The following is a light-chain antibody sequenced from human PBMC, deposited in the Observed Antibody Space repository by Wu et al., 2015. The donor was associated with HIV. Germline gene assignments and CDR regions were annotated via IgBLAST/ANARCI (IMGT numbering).Light chain of an antibody. CDR3: QQYNNWPNT. CDR1: QTVSTN. Sequence: EIVLTQSPATLSVSPGERATLSCRASQTVSTNLAWYQQQPGQAPRLLIYGASTRATGIPARFSGGGSGTEFTLTINSMQSEDFAVYYCQQYNNWPNTFGQGTKLEIK. J-gene: IGKJ2*01. V-gene: IGKV3-15*01. CDR2: GAS.